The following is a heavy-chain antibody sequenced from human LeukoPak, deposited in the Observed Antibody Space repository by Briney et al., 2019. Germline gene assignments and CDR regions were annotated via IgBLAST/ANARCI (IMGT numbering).Heavy chain of an antibody. CDR1: GYTFTSYY. Sequence: ASVKVSCKASGYTFTSYYMHWVRQAPGQGLERMGYIYPNSGATKYAQKFQGRVTMTRDTSISTAYMELSGLGSDDTAVYYCGTLLSNGPFDYWGQGSLVTVSS. CDR2: IYPNSGAT. V-gene: IGHV1-2*02. J-gene: IGHJ4*02. CDR3: GTLLSNGPFDY.